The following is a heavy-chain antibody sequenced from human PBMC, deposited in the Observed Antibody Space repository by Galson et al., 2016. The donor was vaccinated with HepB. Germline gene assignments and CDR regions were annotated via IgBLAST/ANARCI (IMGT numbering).Heavy chain of an antibody. J-gene: IGHJ6*02. CDR2: ISSSSSYI. Sequence: SLRLSCAASGFTFSSYSMNWVRQAPGKGLEWVSSISSSSSYIYYADSVKGRFTISRDNAKNSLSLQMNSLRAEDTAVYFCARGAGQRVLRYYHGMDVWGQGTTVTVSS. CDR1: GFTFSSYS. V-gene: IGHV3-21*01. CDR3: ARGAGQRVLRYYHGMDV. D-gene: IGHD4/OR15-4a*01.